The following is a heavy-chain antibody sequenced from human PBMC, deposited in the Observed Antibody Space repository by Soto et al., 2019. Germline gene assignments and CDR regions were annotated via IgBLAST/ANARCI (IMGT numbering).Heavy chain of an antibody. D-gene: IGHD4-17*01. CDR3: ARGTTTVTKNGWLDP. Sequence: QVQLQQWGAGLLKPSETLSLTCAVYGGSFSGYYWSWIRQPPGKGLEWIGEINHSGSTNYNPSLKSRVTISVDTSKNQFSLKLSSVTAADTAVYYCARGTTTVTKNGWLDPWGQGTLVTVSS. CDR1: GGSFSGYY. CDR2: INHSGST. J-gene: IGHJ5*02. V-gene: IGHV4-34*01.